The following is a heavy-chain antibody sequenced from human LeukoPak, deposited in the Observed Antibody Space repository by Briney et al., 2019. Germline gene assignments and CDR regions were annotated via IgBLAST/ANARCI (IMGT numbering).Heavy chain of an antibody. Sequence: GGSLRLSCAASGFTFNSFAMNWVRQAPGKGLEWVSSISGSGGTSHYADFVKGRFTISRDNSKNTLYLQMNSLRAEGTAAYYCAKSLGVGGYTRYKGFDQWGQGTLVVVSS. D-gene: IGHD3-16*02. J-gene: IGHJ4*02. V-gene: IGHV3-23*01. CDR1: GFTFNSFA. CDR3: AKSLGVGGYTRYKGFDQ. CDR2: ISGSGGTS.